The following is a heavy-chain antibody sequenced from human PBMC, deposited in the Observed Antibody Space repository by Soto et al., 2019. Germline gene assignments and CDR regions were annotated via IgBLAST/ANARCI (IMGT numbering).Heavy chain of an antibody. D-gene: IGHD3-22*01. J-gene: IGHJ4*02. V-gene: IGHV4-39*01. CDR3: ARLRDYYDRGAFDY. CDR1: GGSISSSSYY. Sequence: QLQLQESGPGLVKPSETLSLTCTVSGGSISSSSYYWGWIRQPPGRGLEWIGIIYYGGSTYYNPFLKSRVTISVDTSKNQFSLKLFSVTAADTAVYYCARLRDYYDRGAFDYWGQGTLVTVSS. CDR2: IYYGGST.